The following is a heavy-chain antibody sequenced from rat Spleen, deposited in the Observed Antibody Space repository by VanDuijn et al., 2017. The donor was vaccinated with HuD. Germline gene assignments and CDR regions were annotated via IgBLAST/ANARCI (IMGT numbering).Heavy chain of an antibody. V-gene: IGHV2-41*01. J-gene: IGHJ2*01. CDR3: ARWGIPNY. CDR2: IWSSGGT. D-gene: IGHD3-8*01. CDR1: GFSLINYN. Sequence: QVQLKESGPGLVKPSETLSLTCTVAGFSLINYNVHWVRQPPGKGLEWMGIIWSSGGTQYNSALKSRLSISRDTSKSQVLLKMNSLQTEDTAMYFCARWGIPNYWGQGVMVTVSS.